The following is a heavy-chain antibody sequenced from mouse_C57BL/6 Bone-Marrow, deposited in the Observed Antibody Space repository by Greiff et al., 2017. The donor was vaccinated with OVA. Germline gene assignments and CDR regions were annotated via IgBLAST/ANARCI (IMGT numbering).Heavy chain of an antibody. CDR3: ARGGNYWYYFDY. J-gene: IGHJ2*01. D-gene: IGHD2-1*01. CDR1: GYTFTTYP. Sequence: VQLQQSGAELVKPGASVKMSCKASGYTFTTYPIAWVKQNHGKSLEWIGNFHPYNDDTEYNEKFKNKATLTVEKSSSTVYLELSRLTSDDSSVYYCARGGNYWYYFDYWGQGTTLTVSS. V-gene: IGHV1-47*01. CDR2: FHPYNDDT.